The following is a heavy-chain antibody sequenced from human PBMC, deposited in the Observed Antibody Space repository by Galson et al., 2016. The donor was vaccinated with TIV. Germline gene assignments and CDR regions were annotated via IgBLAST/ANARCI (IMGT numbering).Heavy chain of an antibody. J-gene: IGHJ6*02. D-gene: IGHD3-10*01. CDR3: ARRVRGVITVSSGPYYAMDV. CDR1: GFTFSSYG. CDR2: ISYDGSDI. Sequence: SLRLSCAASGFTFSSYGLHWVRQAPGKGLEWVAFISYDGSDINYADSVKGRFTISRDKSKNTLYLQMNSLRAEDTAVYYCARRVRGVITVSSGPYYAMDVWGQGTTVTVSS. V-gene: IGHV3-30*04.